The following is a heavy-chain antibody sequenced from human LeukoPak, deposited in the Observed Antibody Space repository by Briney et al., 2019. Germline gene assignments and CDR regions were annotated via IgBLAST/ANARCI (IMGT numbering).Heavy chain of an antibody. CDR1: GYTFTGYY. J-gene: IGHJ4*02. V-gene: IGHV1-2*06. CDR3: ASLGEVLWDYYFDY. D-gene: IGHD1-26*01. CDR2: INPNSGGT. Sequence: ASVKVSCKASGYTFTGYYMHWVRQAPGQGLEWMGRINPNSGGTNYAQKFQGRATMTRDTSISTAYMELSRLRSDDTAVYYCASLGEVLWDYYFDYWGQGTLVTVSS.